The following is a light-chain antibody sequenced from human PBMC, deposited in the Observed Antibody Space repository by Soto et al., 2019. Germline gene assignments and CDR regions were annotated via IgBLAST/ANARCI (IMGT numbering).Light chain of an antibody. CDR3: QQYHTLPYT. CDR1: QDINNY. CDR2: DAS. Sequence: DIQMTQSPSSLSASIGDRVTIACQASQDINNYLHWYQQKPGKATKILIYDASNLETGVPSRFSGSGSGTDFSFTISSLQPEDVATYYCQQYHTLPYTFGQGTKLEIK. V-gene: IGKV1-33*01. J-gene: IGKJ2*01.